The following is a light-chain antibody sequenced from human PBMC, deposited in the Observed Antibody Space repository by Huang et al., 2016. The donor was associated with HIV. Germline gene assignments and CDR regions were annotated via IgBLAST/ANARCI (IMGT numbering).Light chain of an antibody. Sequence: DIQITQFPSSLSASVGDSVTIPSRASQGIGKCLALYQPKPEKAPRLLLYATSRLESGVPARLSGSGSGTYYTLTISSLQPEDVAGYYCQQYHGMPWTFGQGTKVEIK. CDR3: QQYHGMPWT. CDR2: ATS. J-gene: IGKJ1*01. V-gene: IGKV1-NL1*01. CDR1: QGIGKC.